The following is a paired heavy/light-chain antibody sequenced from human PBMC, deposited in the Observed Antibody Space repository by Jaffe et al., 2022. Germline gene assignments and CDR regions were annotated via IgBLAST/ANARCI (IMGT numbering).Heavy chain of an antibody. CDR1: GFTFSSYS. J-gene: IGHJ4*02. CDR2: ISSSSSTI. V-gene: IGHV3-48*01. Sequence: EVQLVESGGGLVQPGGSLRLSCAASGFTFSSYSMNWVRQAPGKGLEWVSYISSSSSTIYYADSVKGRFTISRDNAKNSLYLQMNSLRAEDTAVYYCARGYPDDYDFWSGYEPFDYWGQGTLVTVSS. D-gene: IGHD3-3*01. CDR3: ARGYPDDYDFWSGYEPFDY.
Light chain of an antibody. J-gene: IGKJ1*01. V-gene: IGKV2-30*02. CDR1: QSLVHSDGNTY. Sequence: DVVMTQSPLSLPVTLGQPASISCRSSQSLVHSDGNTYLNWFQQRPGQSPRRLIYKVSNRDSGVPDRFSGSGSGTDFTLKISRVEAEDVGVYYCMQGTHWPPWTFGQGTKVEIK. CDR3: MQGTHWPPWT. CDR2: KVS.